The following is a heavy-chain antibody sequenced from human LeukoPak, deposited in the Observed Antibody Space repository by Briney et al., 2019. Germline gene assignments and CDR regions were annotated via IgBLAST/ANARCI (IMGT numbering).Heavy chain of an antibody. Sequence: GRSLRLSCAASGFTFDDYAMHWVRQAPGKGLEWVSGISWNSGSIGYADSVKGRFTISRDNAKNSLYLQMNSLRAEDTALYYCAKGALLEYSSSSGPDYWGQGTLVTVSS. V-gene: IGHV3-9*01. CDR2: ISWNSGSI. CDR1: GFTFDDYA. D-gene: IGHD6-6*01. CDR3: AKGALLEYSSSSGPDY. J-gene: IGHJ4*02.